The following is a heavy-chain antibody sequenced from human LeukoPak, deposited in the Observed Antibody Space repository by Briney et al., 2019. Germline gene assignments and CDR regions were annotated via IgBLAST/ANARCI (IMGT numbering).Heavy chain of an antibody. CDR3: AREYSSSSLDY. Sequence: GGSLRLSCAASGFTFISYSMNWVRQAPGKGLEGVSYISSSSSTIYYADSVKGRFTISRDNAKNSLYLQMNSLRAEDTAVYYCAREYSSSSLDYWGQGTLVTVSS. CDR2: ISSSSSTI. D-gene: IGHD6-6*01. J-gene: IGHJ4*02. CDR1: GFTFISYS. V-gene: IGHV3-48*04.